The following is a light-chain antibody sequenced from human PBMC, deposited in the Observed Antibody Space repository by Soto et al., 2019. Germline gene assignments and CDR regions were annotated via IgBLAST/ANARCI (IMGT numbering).Light chain of an antibody. CDR1: SSNIGAGYE. Sequence: QSVLTQPPSVSEAPGQRVTISCTGSSSNIGAGYEAHWYQQVPGTAPKLLIYENNNRPSGVPDRFSGSKSGTSASLAITGLQAEDEAEYDCQSYDSSLRGYVFGTGTKVTVL. J-gene: IGLJ1*01. CDR2: ENN. V-gene: IGLV1-40*01. CDR3: QSYDSSLRGYV.